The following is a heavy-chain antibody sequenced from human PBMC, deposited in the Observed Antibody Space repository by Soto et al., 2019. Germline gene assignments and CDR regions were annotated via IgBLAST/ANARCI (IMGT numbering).Heavy chain of an antibody. CDR1: GGSISSGGYY. CDR3: ARSGTGYGSEIYYYGMDV. V-gene: IGHV4-31*03. J-gene: IGHJ6*02. Sequence: QVQLQESGPGLVKPSQTLSLTCTVSGGSISSGGYYWSWIRQHPGKGLEWIGYIYYSGSTYYNPSFKSRFTISVDTSKNQFSLKLSSVTAADTAVYYCARSGTGYGSEIYYYGMDVWGQGTTVTVSS. D-gene: IGHD3-10*01. CDR2: IYYSGST.